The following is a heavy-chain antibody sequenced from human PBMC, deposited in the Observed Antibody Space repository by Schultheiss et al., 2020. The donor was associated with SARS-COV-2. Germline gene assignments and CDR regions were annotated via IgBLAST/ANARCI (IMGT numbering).Heavy chain of an antibody. J-gene: IGHJ4*02. D-gene: IGHD3-10*01. CDR3: ARHVGYYYAPPGL. Sequence: SETLSLTCTVSGGSISSGGYYWSWIHQPPGKGLEWIGYIYYSGSTNYNPSLKNRVTISVDTSKNQFSLKLSSVTAADTAIYYCARHVGYYYAPPGLWGQGTLVTVSS. CDR1: GGSISSGGYY. V-gene: IGHV4-61*08. CDR2: IYYSGST.